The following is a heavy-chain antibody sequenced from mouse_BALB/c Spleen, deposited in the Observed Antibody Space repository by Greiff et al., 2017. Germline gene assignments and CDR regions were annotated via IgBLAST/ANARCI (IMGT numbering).Heavy chain of an antibody. D-gene: IGHD2-2*01. CDR1: GFTFSSYG. CDR2: ISSGGSYT. J-gene: IGHJ3*01. CDR3: ARHGYDAWFAY. Sequence: EVMLVESGGDLVKPGGSLKLSCAASGFTFSSYGMSWVRQTPDKRLEWVATISSGGSYTYYPDSVKGRFTISRDNAKNTLYLQMSSLKSEDTAMYYCARHGYDAWFAYWGQGTLVTVSA. V-gene: IGHV5-6*02.